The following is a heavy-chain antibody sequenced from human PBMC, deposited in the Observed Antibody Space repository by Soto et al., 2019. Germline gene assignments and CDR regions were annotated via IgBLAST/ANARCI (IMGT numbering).Heavy chain of an antibody. CDR2: ISAHNGNT. CDR3: ARGRYGDY. V-gene: IGHV1-18*01. Sequence: QVHLVQSGAEVKKPGASVKVSCKGSGYTFTSYGITWVRQAPGQGLEWMGWISAHNGNTDYAQKLQGRVTVTRDTSMSTAYMVRRSLRSDDTAVYYCARGRYGDYWGQGALVTVSS. CDR1: GYTFTSYG. D-gene: IGHD1-1*01. J-gene: IGHJ4*02.